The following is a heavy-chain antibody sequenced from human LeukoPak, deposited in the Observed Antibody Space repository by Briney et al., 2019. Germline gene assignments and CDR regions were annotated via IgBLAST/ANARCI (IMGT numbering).Heavy chain of an antibody. J-gene: IGHJ4*02. Sequence: GGSLRLSCAASGFTLSDYYMTWIRQAPGKGLEWVSYVSDGGSSSILYADSVKGRFTVFRDYAKNSLYLQMNSLRADDTGVYYCARDKSNKGHDCWGQGTLVTVSS. V-gene: IGHV3-11*01. CDR3: ARDKSNKGHDC. CDR1: GFTLSDYY. CDR2: VSDGGSSSI.